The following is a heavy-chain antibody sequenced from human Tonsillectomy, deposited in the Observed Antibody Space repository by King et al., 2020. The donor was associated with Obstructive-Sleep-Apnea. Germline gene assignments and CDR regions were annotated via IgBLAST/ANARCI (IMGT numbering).Heavy chain of an antibody. J-gene: IGHJ4*02. V-gene: IGHV3-15*01. CDR2: IKSKTDGGTR. D-gene: IGHD2/OR15-2a*01. CDR1: GFTFSNAW. CDR3: TLHLSGPFFAY. Sequence: VQLVESGGGLVKPGGSLRLSCAVSGFTFSNAWMSWVRQAPGKGLEWVGRIKSKTDGGTRDYAAPVNGRITISRDDSKNTLYLQMNSLKTEDTAVYYCTLHLSGPFFAYWGQGTLVTVSS.